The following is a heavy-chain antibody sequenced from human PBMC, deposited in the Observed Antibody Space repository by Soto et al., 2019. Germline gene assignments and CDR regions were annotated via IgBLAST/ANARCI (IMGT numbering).Heavy chain of an antibody. CDR2: IYPGDSDT. J-gene: IGHJ4*02. V-gene: IGHV5-51*01. CDR3: ARHSYYGSGSPGGDIDY. D-gene: IGHD3-10*01. Sequence: PGESLKISCKGSGYSFASYCIGWVRQMPGKGLEWMGIIYPGDSDTRYSPSFQGQVTISADKSISTAYLQWSSLKASDTAMYYCARHSYYGSGSPGGDIDYWGQGTPVTVSS. CDR1: GYSFASYC.